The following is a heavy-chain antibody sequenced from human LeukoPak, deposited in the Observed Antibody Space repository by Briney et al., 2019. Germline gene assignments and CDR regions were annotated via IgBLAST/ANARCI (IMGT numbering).Heavy chain of an antibody. Sequence: GRSLRLSCAASGFIFSDYYMSWIRQAPGKGLEWISYISSGSSYTKYADSVNGRFTISRDNAKNSLYLQVNSLRAEDTAVYYCARVQARYCSGGRCYGHNYGMDVWGQGTTVTVSS. D-gene: IGHD2-15*01. V-gene: IGHV3-11*05. CDR3: ARVQARYCSGGRCYGHNYGMDV. CDR2: ISSGSSYT. J-gene: IGHJ6*02. CDR1: GFIFSDYY.